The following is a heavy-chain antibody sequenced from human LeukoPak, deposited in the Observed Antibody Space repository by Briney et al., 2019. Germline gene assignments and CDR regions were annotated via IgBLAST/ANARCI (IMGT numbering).Heavy chain of an antibody. V-gene: IGHV3-30*18. CDR2: ISYDGSNK. CDR3: AKVGGRGSI. D-gene: IGHD1-26*01. CDR1: GFTFSSYA. Sequence: GGSLRLSCAASGFTFSSYAMSWVRQAPGKGLEWVAVISYDGSNKYYADSVKGRFTISRDNSRNTLYLQMNSLRAEDTAVYYCAKVGGRGSIWGQGTMVTVSS. J-gene: IGHJ3*02.